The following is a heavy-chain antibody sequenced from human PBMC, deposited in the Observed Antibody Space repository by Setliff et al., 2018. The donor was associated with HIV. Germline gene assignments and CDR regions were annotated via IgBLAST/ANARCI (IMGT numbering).Heavy chain of an antibody. CDR2: IPSNSEYT. D-gene: IGHD2-21*01. CDR1: GFTFSRHA. J-gene: IGHJ4*02. Sequence: PGGSLRLSCTASGFTFSRHAMTWVRQAPGKGLEWVSTIPSNSEYTIYADSVEGRFTISRDNNKNTLYLQMNSLRAEDTAVYYCARDWNGCYSSADHWGLGTLVTVSS. V-gene: IGHV3-23*01. CDR3: ARDWNGCYSSADH.